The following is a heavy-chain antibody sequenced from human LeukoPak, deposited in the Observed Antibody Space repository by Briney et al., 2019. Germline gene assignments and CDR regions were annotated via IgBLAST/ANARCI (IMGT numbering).Heavy chain of an antibody. D-gene: IGHD3-16*02. CDR3: AKRSRGDYVWGSYRYSLYFDY. CDR1: GGSFSGYY. J-gene: IGHJ4*02. CDR2: INHSGST. Sequence: SETLSLTCAVYGGSFSGYYWSWIRQPPGKGLEWIGEINHSGSTNYNPSLKSRVTISVDTSKNQFSLKLSSVTAADTAVYYCAKRSRGDYVWGSYRYSLYFDYWGQGTLVTVSS. V-gene: IGHV4-34*01.